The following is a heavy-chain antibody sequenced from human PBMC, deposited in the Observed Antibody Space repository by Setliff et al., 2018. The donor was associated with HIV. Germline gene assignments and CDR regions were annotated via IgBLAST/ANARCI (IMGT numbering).Heavy chain of an antibody. CDR3: ARDVAVASFFNY. D-gene: IGHD6-19*01. J-gene: IGHJ4*02. CDR1: GFTFSGYW. V-gene: IGHV3-74*01. CDR2: INSDGSST. Sequence: GGSLRLSCAASGFTFSGYWMHWVRQAPGTGLVWVSRINSDGSSTTYADSVKGRFTISRDNAKNTLYLQMNSLRAEDTAVYYCARDVAVASFFNYWGQGTVVTVSS.